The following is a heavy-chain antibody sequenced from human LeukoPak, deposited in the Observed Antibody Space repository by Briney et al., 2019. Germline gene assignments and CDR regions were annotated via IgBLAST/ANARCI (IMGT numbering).Heavy chain of an antibody. CDR2: ISGSGDTT. CDR1: GFTFSSYA. D-gene: IGHD3-10*01. J-gene: IGHJ4*02. V-gene: IGHV3-23*01. CDR3: AKEMEGSVADYFDY. Sequence: GGSLRLSCAASGFTFSSYAMSWVRQAPGKGLERVSHISGSGDTTYYADSVKGRFTTSRDNSKNTLYLQMNSLRADDTAVYYCAKEMEGSVADYFDYWGQGTLVTVSS.